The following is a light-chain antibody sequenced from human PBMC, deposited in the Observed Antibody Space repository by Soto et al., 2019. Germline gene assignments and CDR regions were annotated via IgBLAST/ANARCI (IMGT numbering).Light chain of an antibody. CDR1: SSDVGRYDY. Sequence: QSALTQPRSVSGSTGQSVTISCTGSSSDVGRYDYVSWYQQHPGKAPKLMIYDVSQLPSGVPDRFSASKSGNTASLTISGLQAEVEADYYCCSYAGRYKVFGGGTKLTVL. CDR3: CSYAGRYKV. V-gene: IGLV2-11*01. J-gene: IGLJ3*02. CDR2: DVS.